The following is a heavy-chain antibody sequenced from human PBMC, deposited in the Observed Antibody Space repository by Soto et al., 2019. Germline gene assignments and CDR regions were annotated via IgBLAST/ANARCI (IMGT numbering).Heavy chain of an antibody. CDR2: ISGNSGHA. J-gene: IGHJ4*02. V-gene: IGHV3-23*01. CDR3: ARAPSEYIWGSYLRYFEY. CDR1: GFPFSNYA. Sequence: EVEQLESGGAFRQPGGSLRLSCAASGFPFSNYAMAWIRQASGKGLEWVSGISGNSGHAFYADSVKGRFTSSRDNSRNTLYLQMESLRAEDTATYYCARAPSEYIWGSYLRYFEYWGQGTLVAVSS. D-gene: IGHD3-16*02.